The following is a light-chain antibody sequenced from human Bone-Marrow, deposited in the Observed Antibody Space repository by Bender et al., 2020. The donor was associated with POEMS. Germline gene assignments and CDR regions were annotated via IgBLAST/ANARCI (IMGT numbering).Light chain of an antibody. Sequence: QSVLTQPPSASGTPGQRVTISCSGGSSNIGAHAVNWYQHLPGTAPKLLIYSSHRRPSEVPDRFSGSSYGTSYSLAISGRQSEDEADYYCAVWDDSLNGWVFGGVTKLAVL. CDR3: AVWDDSLNGWV. J-gene: IGLJ3*02. CDR1: SSNIGAHA. V-gene: IGLV1-44*01. CDR2: SSH.